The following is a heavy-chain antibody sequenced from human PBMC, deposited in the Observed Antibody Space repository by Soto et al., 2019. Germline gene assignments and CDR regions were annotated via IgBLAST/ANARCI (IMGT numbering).Heavy chain of an antibody. CDR2: ISGSGGST. CDR3: AKEGPDITYYDFWSGPNWFDP. D-gene: IGHD3-3*01. CDR1: GFTFSSYA. J-gene: IGHJ5*02. V-gene: IGHV3-23*01. Sequence: VQLLESGGGLVQPGGSLRLSCAASGFTFSSYAMSWVRQAPGKGLEWVSAISGSGGSTYYADSVKGRFTISRDNSKNTLYLQMNSLRAEDTAVYYCAKEGPDITYYDFWSGPNWFDPWGQGTLVTVSS.